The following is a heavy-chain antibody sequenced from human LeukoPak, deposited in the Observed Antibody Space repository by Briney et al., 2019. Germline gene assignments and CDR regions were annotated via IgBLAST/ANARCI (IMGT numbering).Heavy chain of an antibody. D-gene: IGHD3-22*01. CDR2: IYYSGST. J-gene: IGHJ5*02. CDR1: GGSISSSSYY. CDR3: ARGRYYYDTSGYVVWLDP. V-gene: IGHV4-39*01. Sequence: SETLSLTCTVSGGSISSSSYYWGRIRQPPRKGLEWIGSIYYSGSTYYNPSLKSRVTISVDTSKNQFSLKLTSVTAADTAVYYCARGRYYYDTSGYVVWLDPWGQGTRVTVSS.